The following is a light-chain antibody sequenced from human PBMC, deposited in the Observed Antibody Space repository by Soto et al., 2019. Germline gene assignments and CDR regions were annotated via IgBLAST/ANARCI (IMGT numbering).Light chain of an antibody. CDR3: QQYDSSPPYT. J-gene: IGKJ2*01. V-gene: IGKV3-20*01. Sequence: EVVLTQSPGTLSLSPGERASLSCRASQSVSNNYLAWYQQKPGQSPPLLIFGSTDRATGIPDRFSGSGSGTDVTLPISRLEPEDFAVYYCQQYDSSPPYTFGQGTKLEIK. CDR1: QSVSNNY. CDR2: GST.